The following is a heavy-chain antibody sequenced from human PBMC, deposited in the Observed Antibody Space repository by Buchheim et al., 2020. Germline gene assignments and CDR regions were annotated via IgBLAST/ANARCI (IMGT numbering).Heavy chain of an antibody. J-gene: IGHJ4*02. CDR1: GFTFSSYW. V-gene: IGHV3-7*03. D-gene: IGHD3-10*01. CDR3: AKDLTGVRGVIITYYFIY. Sequence: EVQLVESGGGLVQPGGSLRLSCAASGFTFSSYWMSWVRQAPGKGLEWVANIKQDGSEKYYVDSVKGRITISRDDSKSTLYLQMDSLRVEDTATYYCAKDLTGVRGVIITYYFIYWGQGTL. CDR2: IKQDGSEK.